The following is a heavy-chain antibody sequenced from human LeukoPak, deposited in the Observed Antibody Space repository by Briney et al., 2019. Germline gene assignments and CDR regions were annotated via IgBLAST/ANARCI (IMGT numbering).Heavy chain of an antibody. CDR3: AREYRGSGSYNRFDY. Sequence: GGSLRLSCAASGFTFSSYSMNWVRQAPGKGLEWVSSISSSSSYIYYADSVKGRFTISRDNAKNSLYLQMNSLRAEDTAVYYCAREYRGSGSYNRFDYWGQGTLVTVSS. CDR2: ISSSSSYI. CDR1: GFTFSSYS. V-gene: IGHV3-21*01. J-gene: IGHJ4*02. D-gene: IGHD1-26*01.